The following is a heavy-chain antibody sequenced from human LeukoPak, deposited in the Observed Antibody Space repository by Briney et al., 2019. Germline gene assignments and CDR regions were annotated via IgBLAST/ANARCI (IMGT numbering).Heavy chain of an antibody. Sequence: SETLSLTCTVSGGSISSYYWSWIRQPAGKGLEWIGRIYTSGSTNYNPSLKSRVTMSVDTSKNQFSLKLSSVTAADTAVYYCARDHAVVVVPAATWFDPWGQGTLVTVSS. CDR3: ARDHAVVVVPAATWFDP. D-gene: IGHD2-2*01. J-gene: IGHJ5*02. CDR1: GGSISSYY. CDR2: IYTSGST. V-gene: IGHV4-4*07.